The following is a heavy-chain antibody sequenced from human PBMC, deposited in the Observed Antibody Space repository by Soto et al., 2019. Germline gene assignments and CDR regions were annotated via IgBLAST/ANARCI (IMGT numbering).Heavy chain of an antibody. CDR1: GFTFSDYY. V-gene: IGHV3-11*01. CDR3: ARGTEELRFLEWFFDY. D-gene: IGHD3-3*01. J-gene: IGHJ4*02. CDR2: ISSSGSTI. Sequence: GGSLRLSCAASGFTFSDYYMSWIRQAPGKGLEWVSYISSSGSTIYYADSVKGRFTISRDNAKNSLYLQMNSLRAEDTAVYYCARGTEELRFLEWFFDYWGQGTPVTVSS.